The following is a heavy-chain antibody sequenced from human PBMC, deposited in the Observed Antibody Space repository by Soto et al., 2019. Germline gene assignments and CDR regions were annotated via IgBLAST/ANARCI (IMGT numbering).Heavy chain of an antibody. CDR3: ARHFGIVRNYYYYYGMDV. J-gene: IGHJ6*02. CDR2: ISPSGDST. CDR1: EYTFTTFY. D-gene: IGHD3-3*01. V-gene: IGHV1-46*01. Sequence: QVQLVQSGAEVRKPGASVKISCRASEYTFTTFYIHWVRQTPGQGLEWMGMISPSGDSTTYAQRLQGRVTMTRDTSTSTAFMELRSLRSEDTAMYYCARHFGIVRNYYYYYGMDVWGHGTTVTVSS.